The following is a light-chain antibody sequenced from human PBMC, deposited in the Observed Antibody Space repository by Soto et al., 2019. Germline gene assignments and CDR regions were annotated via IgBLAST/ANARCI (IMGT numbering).Light chain of an antibody. V-gene: IGKV3-20*01. Sequence: EIVLTQSPGTLSLPPGERATLSCRASQSVPSNFLAWYQQKPGQAPILVIYGVSRRATAIPDRFSGSGSGTYFTLTISRLEPEDVAVYYCQQYDSSWTFGQGTKVEIK. CDR1: QSVPSNF. CDR2: GVS. J-gene: IGKJ1*01. CDR3: QQYDSSWT.